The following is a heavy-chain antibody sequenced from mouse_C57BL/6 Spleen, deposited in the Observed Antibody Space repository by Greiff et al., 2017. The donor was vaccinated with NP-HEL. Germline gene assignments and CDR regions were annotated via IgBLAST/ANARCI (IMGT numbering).Heavy chain of an antibody. J-gene: IGHJ3*01. Sequence: EVKLEESGGGLVQPGGSMKLSCVASGFTFSNYWMNWVRQSPEKGLEWVAQIRLKSDNYATHYAESVKGRFTISRDDSKSSVYLQMNNLRAEDTGIYYCTDSPAWFAYWGQGTLVTVSA. CDR2: IRLKSDNYAT. CDR1: GFTFSNYW. D-gene: IGHD3-1*01. V-gene: IGHV6-3*01. CDR3: TDSPAWFAY.